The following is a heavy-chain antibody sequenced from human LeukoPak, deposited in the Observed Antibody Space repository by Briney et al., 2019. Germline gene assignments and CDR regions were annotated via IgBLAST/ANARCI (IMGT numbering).Heavy chain of an antibody. CDR2: IYYSGST. V-gene: IGHV4-59*01. D-gene: IGHD5-18*01. Sequence: SETLSLTCTVSGGSISSYYWSWIRQPPGKGLEWIGYIYYSGSTNYNPSLKSRVTISVDTSKNQFSLKLSSVTAADTAVYYCARRRAMVSLGYFDYWGQGTLVTVSS. J-gene: IGHJ4*02. CDR3: ARRRAMVSLGYFDY. CDR1: GGSISSYY.